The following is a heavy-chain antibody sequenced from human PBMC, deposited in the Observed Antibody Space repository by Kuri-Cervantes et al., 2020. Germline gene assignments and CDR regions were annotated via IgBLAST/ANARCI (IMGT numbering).Heavy chain of an antibody. J-gene: IGHJ4*02. CDR2: ISSNGGST. V-gene: IGHV3-64*02. CDR3: ARAFRGYYGSGSYRFFDY. Sequence: GESLKISCAASGFTFSSYAMHWVRQAPGKGLEYVSAISSNGGSTYYADSVKGRFTISRDNSKNTLYLQMGSLRAEDMAVYYCARAFRGYYGSGSYRFFDYWGQGTLVTVSS. D-gene: IGHD3-10*01. CDR1: GFTFSSYA.